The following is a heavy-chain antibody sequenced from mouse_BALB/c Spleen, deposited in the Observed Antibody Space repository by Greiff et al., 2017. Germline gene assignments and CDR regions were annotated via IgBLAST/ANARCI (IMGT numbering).Heavy chain of an antibody. J-gene: IGHJ3*01. CDR3: ATARVNPLAY. D-gene: IGHD3-1*01. CDR2: IWAGGST. CDR1: GFSLTSYG. Sequence: QVQLQQSGPGLVAPSQSLSITCTVSGFSLTSYGVHWVRQPPGKGLEWLGVIWAGGSTNYNSALMSRLSISKDNSKSQVFLKMNSLQTDDTAMYYCATARVNPLAYWGQGTLVTVSA. V-gene: IGHV2-9*02.